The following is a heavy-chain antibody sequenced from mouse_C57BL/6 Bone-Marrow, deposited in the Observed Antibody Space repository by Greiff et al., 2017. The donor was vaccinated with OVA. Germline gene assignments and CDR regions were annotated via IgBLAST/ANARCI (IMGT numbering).Heavy chain of an antibody. CDR2: IYPGDGDT. J-gene: IGHJ3*01. D-gene: IGHD1-1*01. V-gene: IGHV1-80*01. CDR1: GYAFSSYW. CDR3: ARGITTVVPFAY. Sequence: QVQLKESGAELVKPGASVKISCKASGYAFSSYWMNWVKQRPGKGLEWIGQIYPGDGDTNYNGKFKGKATLTADKSSSTAYMQLSSLTSEDSAVYFCARGITTVVPFAYWGQGTLVTVSA.